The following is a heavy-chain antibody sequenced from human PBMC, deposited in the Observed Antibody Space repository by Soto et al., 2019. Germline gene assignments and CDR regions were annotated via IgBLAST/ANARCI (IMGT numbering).Heavy chain of an antibody. CDR2: ISGYNGNS. V-gene: IGHV1-18*01. D-gene: IGHD2-15*01. J-gene: IGHJ4*02. Sequence: QVQLVQSGAEVKKPGASVKVSCKASGYTFTSYGISWVRQAPGQGLEWMGRISGYNGNSNYAQNLQGRVTMTTDTSTSTAFMVLRSLRSDDTAVYYCAREDIQDIVVVVVAPEGLGYWGQGTLVTVSS. CDR1: GYTFTSYG. CDR3: AREDIQDIVVVVVAPEGLGY.